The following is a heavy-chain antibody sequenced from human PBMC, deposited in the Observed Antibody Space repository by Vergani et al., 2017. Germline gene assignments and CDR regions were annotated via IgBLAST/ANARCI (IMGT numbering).Heavy chain of an antibody. CDR2: IYYSWST. CDR1: GGSISSYY. CDR3: ARRPGGRHYYYGMDV. J-gene: IGHJ6*02. V-gene: IGHV4-59*08. D-gene: IGHD3-10*01. Sequence: QVQLQESGPGLVKPSETLSLTCTVSGGSISSYYWSWIRQPPGKGLEWIGYIYYSWSTNYNPSLKSRVTISVDTSKNQFSLKLSSVTAADTAVYYCARRPGGRHYYYGMDVWGQGTTVTVSS.